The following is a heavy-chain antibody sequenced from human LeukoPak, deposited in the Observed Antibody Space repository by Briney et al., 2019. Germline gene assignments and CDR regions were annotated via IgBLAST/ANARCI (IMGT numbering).Heavy chain of an antibody. CDR2: INHSGST. J-gene: IGHJ6*03. Sequence: SETLSLTCAVYGGSSSAYYWSWIRQPPGKGLEWIGEINHSGSTNYNPSLKSRVTISVDTSKNQFSLKLSSVTAADTAVYYCARGMVAARLYSYYYMDVWGKGTTVTVSS. CDR1: GGSSSAYY. D-gene: IGHD6-6*01. CDR3: ARGMVAARLYSYYYMDV. V-gene: IGHV4-34*01.